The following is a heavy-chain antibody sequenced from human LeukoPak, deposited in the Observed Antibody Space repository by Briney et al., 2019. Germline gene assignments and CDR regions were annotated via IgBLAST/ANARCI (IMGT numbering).Heavy chain of an antibody. D-gene: IGHD3-22*01. Sequence: SETLTLTCAVYGGSLSDYYWSWFRQTPGKGLEWIGEINHSGSTDYNPSLKSRVTISVDTSKNQFSLKLSSVTAADTAVYHCAYSSGYQQQWGQGTLVTVSS. CDR3: AYSSGYQQQ. V-gene: IGHV4-34*01. CDR2: INHSGST. J-gene: IGHJ1*01. CDR1: GGSLSDYY.